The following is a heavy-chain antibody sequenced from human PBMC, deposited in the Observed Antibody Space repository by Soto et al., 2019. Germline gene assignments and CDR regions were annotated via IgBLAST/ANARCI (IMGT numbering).Heavy chain of an antibody. CDR1: GFTFSSYA. J-gene: IGHJ6*02. Sequence: PGGSLRLSCAASGFTFSSYAMSWVRQAPGKGLEWVSYISSSSSTTYYADSVKGRFTISRDNAKNSLYLQMNSLRDEDTAVYYCAGDPNTIFGVVIRYGMDVWGQGTTVTVSS. D-gene: IGHD3-3*01. V-gene: IGHV3-48*02. CDR2: ISSSSSTT. CDR3: AGDPNTIFGVVIRYGMDV.